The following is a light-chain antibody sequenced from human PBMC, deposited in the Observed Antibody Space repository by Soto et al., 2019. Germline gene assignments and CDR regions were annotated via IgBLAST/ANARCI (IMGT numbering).Light chain of an antibody. Sequence: DIVSTMSLATVSLSPRERASLSCSASQSVSTYLGWYQQRPGQAPRLLIYDASNRATGIPARFSGSGSGTDFTLTISSLEPEDFAVYYCQHYNNWSPRITFGQGTRLEI. CDR3: QHYNNWSPRIT. V-gene: IGKV3-11*01. CDR1: QSVSTY. CDR2: DAS. J-gene: IGKJ5*01.